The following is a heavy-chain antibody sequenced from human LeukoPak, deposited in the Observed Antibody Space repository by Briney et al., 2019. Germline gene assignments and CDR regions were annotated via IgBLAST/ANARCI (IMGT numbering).Heavy chain of an antibody. CDR3: GGNSTKHPFDI. CDR1: AGSITTYY. V-gene: IGHV4-59*08. CDR2: VYYGGIT. J-gene: IGHJ3*02. D-gene: IGHD5/OR15-5a*01. Sequence: KPAETLSLTCTVSAGSITTYYWSWIRQSPGKGLEWIGSVYYGGITNYSPSLKSRVRISVDTSKHQVSLELGAVTAADTAVYSCGGNSTKHPFDIWGQGTMVTVSS.